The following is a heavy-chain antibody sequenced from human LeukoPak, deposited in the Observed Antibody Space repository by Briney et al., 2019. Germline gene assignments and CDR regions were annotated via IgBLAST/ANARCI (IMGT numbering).Heavy chain of an antibody. D-gene: IGHD3-9*01. J-gene: IGHJ4*02. CDR2: ISAYNGNT. Sequence: ASVKVSCKASRYTFTSYGISWVRQAPGQGLEWMGWISAYNGNTNYAQKLQGRVTMTTDTSTSTAYMELRSLRSDDTAVYYCAREHYDILTGYPTENCDYWGQGTLVTVSS. CDR1: RYTFTSYG. CDR3: AREHYDILTGYPTENCDY. V-gene: IGHV1-18*01.